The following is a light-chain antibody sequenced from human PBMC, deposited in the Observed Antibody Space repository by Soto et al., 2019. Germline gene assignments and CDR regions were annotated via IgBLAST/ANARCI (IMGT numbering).Light chain of an antibody. CDR3: QQYNNWPQT. Sequence: DIRMTQSPSSLSASVGDRVTITCRASQSITIYLNWYQQKPGEAPNLLIFGASTLQSGVPSRFSGSGSGTEFTLTISSLQSEDFAEYHCQQYNNWPQTFGQGTKVDIK. CDR1: QSITIY. CDR2: GAS. V-gene: IGKV1-39*01. J-gene: IGKJ1*01.